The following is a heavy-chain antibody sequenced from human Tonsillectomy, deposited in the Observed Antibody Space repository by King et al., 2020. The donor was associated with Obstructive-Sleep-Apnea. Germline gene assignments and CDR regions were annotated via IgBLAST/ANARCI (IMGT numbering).Heavy chain of an antibody. CDR1: GFTFDDYA. CDR3: AKGYYDTNGYYFDY. J-gene: IGHJ4*02. Sequence: VQLVESGGGLVQPGRSLRLSCAASGFTFDDYAMHWVRQVPGKGLEWVSGISWNNINIAYADFLKGRFTISRDNAKNSLYLQLNSLRAEDTALYYCAKGYYDTNGYYFDYWGQGTLVTVSS. V-gene: IGHV3-9*01. D-gene: IGHD3-22*01. CDR2: ISWNNINI.